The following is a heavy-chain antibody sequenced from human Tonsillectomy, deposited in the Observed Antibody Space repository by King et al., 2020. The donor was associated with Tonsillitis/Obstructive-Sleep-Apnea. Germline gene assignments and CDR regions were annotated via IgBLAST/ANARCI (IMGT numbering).Heavy chain of an antibody. V-gene: IGHV3-23*04. CDR2: FINSGAYT. D-gene: IGHD2-15*01. Sequence: VQLVESGGGLVQPGGSLRLSCAASGFPFSDYAMGWVRPAPGKGLQWVSIFINSGAYTLYSDSVKDRLTISRDNYRNVVYLQMDSLSPDDTAVYYCAKVVYYSGAHKFDPWGQGTLVTVSS. J-gene: IGHJ5*02. CDR1: GFPFSDYA. CDR3: AKVVYYSGAHKFDP.